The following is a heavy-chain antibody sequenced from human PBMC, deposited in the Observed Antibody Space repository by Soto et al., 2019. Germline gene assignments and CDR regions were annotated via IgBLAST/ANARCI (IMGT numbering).Heavy chain of an antibody. D-gene: IGHD3-10*01. V-gene: IGHV4-61*01. CDR1: CGSVSSGSYY. J-gene: IGHJ4*02. CDR3: ARFGFGESLDY. Sequence: SETLSLTCTVSCGSVSSGSYYWSWIRQPPGKGLEWIGYIYYSGSTNYNPSLKSRVIISVDTSKNRFSLKVTSVTAADTAVYYCARFGFGESLDYWGQGTLVTVSS. CDR2: IYYSGST.